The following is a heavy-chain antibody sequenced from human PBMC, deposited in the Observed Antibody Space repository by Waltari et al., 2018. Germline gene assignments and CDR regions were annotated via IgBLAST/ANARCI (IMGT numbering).Heavy chain of an antibody. CDR1: GGSFSGYY. Sequence: QVQLQQCGAGLLKPSETLSLPCAVYGGSFSGYYWNWIRQPPGNGLEWIGEIHHRGSTNYNPSLKSRVTISVDTSKNQFSLKLSSVTAADTAVYYCARGSGGYDYVWGSYRPPNYWGQGTLVTVSS. D-gene: IGHD3-16*02. CDR3: ARGSGGYDYVWGSYRPPNY. CDR2: IHHRGST. J-gene: IGHJ4*02. V-gene: IGHV4-34*01.